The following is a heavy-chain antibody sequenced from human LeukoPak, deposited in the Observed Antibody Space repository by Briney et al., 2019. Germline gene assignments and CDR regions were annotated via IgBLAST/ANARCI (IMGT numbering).Heavy chain of an antibody. J-gene: IGHJ6*03. V-gene: IGHV3-21*01. D-gene: IGHD3-10*01. CDR1: GFTFSSYS. CDR2: LSTSSSYI. CDR3: ARQKRDKIARGGNYYYMDV. Sequence: GGSLRLSCAASGFTFSSYSMNWVRQAPGKGLEWVSSLSTSSSYIYYADSVKGRFTVSRHNAKNSLYLQMNSLRAEDTAVYYCARQKRDKIARGGNYYYMDVWGKGTTVTISS.